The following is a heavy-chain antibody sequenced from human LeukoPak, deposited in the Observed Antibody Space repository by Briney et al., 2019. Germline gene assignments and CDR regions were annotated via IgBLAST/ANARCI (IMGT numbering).Heavy chain of an antibody. CDR1: GFTLSNFA. Sequence: GGSLKLSCAASGFTLSNFAMHWVRQATGKGLEWVSAIGTAGDTFYPGSVKGRFTISRENAKNSLYLQMNNLRAEDTAVYYCARQMTPHGNFDYWGQGTLVTVSS. D-gene: IGHD1-26*01. CDR2: IGTAGDT. J-gene: IGHJ4*02. CDR3: ARQMTPHGNFDY. V-gene: IGHV3-13*01.